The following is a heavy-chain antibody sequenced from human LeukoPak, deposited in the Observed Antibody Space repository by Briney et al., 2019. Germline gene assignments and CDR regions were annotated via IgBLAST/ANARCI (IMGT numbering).Heavy chain of an antibody. CDR2: IYYSGST. CDR1: GGSISSYY. Sequence: PSETLSLTCTVSGGSISSYYWSWIRQPPGKGLEWIGYIYYSGSTNYNPSLKSQVTISVDTSKNQFSLKLSSVTAADTAVYHCARAGYYGSGSYYHYWGQGTLVTVSS. J-gene: IGHJ4*02. CDR3: ARAGYYGSGSYYHY. D-gene: IGHD3-10*01. V-gene: IGHV4-59*01.